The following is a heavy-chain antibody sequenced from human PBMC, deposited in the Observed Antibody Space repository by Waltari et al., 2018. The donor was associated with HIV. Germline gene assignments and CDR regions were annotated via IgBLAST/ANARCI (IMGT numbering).Heavy chain of an antibody. D-gene: IGHD2-15*01. Sequence: QLQLQESGPGLVKPSETLSLTCPVSGGSISSSSYYWGWIRQPPGQGLEWIGSIYYSGSTYYNPSLKSRVTISVDTSKNQFSLKLSSVTAADTAVYYCARAPYCSGGSCYRRYFDYWGQGTLVTVSS. CDR1: GGSISSSSYY. CDR2: IYYSGST. J-gene: IGHJ4*02. V-gene: IGHV4-39*07. CDR3: ARAPYCSGGSCYRRYFDY.